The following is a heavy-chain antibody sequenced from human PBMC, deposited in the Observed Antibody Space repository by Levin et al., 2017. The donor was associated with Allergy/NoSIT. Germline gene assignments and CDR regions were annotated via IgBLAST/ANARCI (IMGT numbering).Heavy chain of an antibody. V-gene: IGHV3-15*01. Sequence: GESLKISCAASGLSFNYAWMSWVRQAPGKGLEWVGLIKSESDGGTTDSAAPVKGRFTISRDDSKNMLYLQMDSLKTEDTAVYFCTKMGSNGYHFGNFDYWGQGTLVTVSS. CDR3: TKMGSNGYHFGNFDY. CDR2: IKSESDGGTT. J-gene: IGHJ4*02. CDR1: GLSFNYAW. D-gene: IGHD3-22*01.